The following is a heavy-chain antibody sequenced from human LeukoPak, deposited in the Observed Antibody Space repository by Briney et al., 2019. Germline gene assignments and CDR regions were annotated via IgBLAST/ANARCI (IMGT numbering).Heavy chain of an antibody. CDR1: GGSISSYY. D-gene: IGHD2/OR15-2a*01. J-gene: IGHJ4*02. Sequence: PSETLSLTCTVSGGSISSYYWSWIRQPPGKGLEWIGYIYYSGSTNYNPSLKSRVTISVDTSKNQFSLKLSSVTAADTAVYYCAREGLFTSFDYWGQGTLVTVSS. CDR2: IYYSGST. CDR3: AREGLFTSFDY. V-gene: IGHV4-59*01.